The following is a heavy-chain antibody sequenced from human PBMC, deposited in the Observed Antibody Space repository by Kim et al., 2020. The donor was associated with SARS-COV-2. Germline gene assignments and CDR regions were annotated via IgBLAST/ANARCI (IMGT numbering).Heavy chain of an antibody. J-gene: IGHJ3*02. V-gene: IGHV4-61*01. CDR3: ARDTYYYDSSGYAYAFDI. CDR1: GGSVSSGSYY. D-gene: IGHD3-22*01. CDR2: IYYSGST. Sequence: SETLSLTCTVSGGSVSSGSYYWSWIRQPPGKGLEWIGYIYYSGSTNYNPSLKSRVTISVDTSKNQFSLKLSSVTAADTAVYYCARDTYYYDSSGYAYAFDIWGQGTMVTVSS.